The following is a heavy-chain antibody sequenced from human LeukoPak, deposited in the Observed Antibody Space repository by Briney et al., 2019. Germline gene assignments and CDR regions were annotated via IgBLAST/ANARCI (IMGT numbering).Heavy chain of an antibody. J-gene: IGHJ4*02. Sequence: ASVKVSCKASGNTFAGYYVHCVRQAPGQGLEWMGWINTHSGATNYAQHFQGRVTMTTDTSVTTAYMDLDGLKSDDAAVYFCARGPIGGLRKGFDIWGQGTLVTVSS. CDR2: INTHSGAT. CDR3: ARGPIGGLRKGFDI. CDR1: GNTFAGYY. V-gene: IGHV1-2*02. D-gene: IGHD1-26*01.